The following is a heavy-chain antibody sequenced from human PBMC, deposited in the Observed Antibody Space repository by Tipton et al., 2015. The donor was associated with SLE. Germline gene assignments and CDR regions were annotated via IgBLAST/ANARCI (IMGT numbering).Heavy chain of an antibody. V-gene: IGHV4-34*01. CDR1: GGSFSSYY. CDR3: AGGYSSSSICFDS. CDR2: IDHSGGT. D-gene: IGHD6-6*01. Sequence: TLSLTCTVYGGSFSSYYWIWIRQPPGKGLEWIGEIDHSGGTKYNPSLQSRVSISVDTSKNQFSLNLSSVTAADTAVYYCAGGYSSSSICFDSWGQGTLVTVSS. J-gene: IGHJ5*01.